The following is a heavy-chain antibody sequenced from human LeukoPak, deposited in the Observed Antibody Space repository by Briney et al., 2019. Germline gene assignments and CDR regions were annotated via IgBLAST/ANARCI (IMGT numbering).Heavy chain of an antibody. D-gene: IGHD3-9*01. CDR3: AKDSYYDILTGYSSKDY. CDR1: GFTFSVYE. CDR2: IGSSGSTV. Sequence: GGSLRLSCAASGFTFSVYEMNWVRQAPGKGLEWVSYIGSSGSTVYYADSVKGRFTISRDNAKNSLYMQMESLRDEDTAVYYCAKDSYYDILTGYSSKDYWGQGTLVTVSS. V-gene: IGHV3-48*03. J-gene: IGHJ4*02.